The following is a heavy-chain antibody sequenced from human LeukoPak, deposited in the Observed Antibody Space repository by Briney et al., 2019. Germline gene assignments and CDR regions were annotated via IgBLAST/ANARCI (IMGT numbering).Heavy chain of an antibody. J-gene: IGHJ4*02. CDR1: GGSFSGYY. Sequence: SETLSLTCAVYGGSFSGYYWSWIRQPPGKGLEWIGEINHSGSTNYNPSLKSRVTISVDTSKNQFSLKLSSVTAADTAVYYCARGRVMHYYGSGSYSNWGQRTLVTVSS. V-gene: IGHV4-34*01. D-gene: IGHD3-10*01. CDR2: INHSGST. CDR3: ARGRVMHYYGSGSYSN.